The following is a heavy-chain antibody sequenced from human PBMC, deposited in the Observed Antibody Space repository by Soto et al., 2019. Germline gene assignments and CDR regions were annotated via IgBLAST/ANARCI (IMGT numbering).Heavy chain of an antibody. V-gene: IGHV3-30*03. CDR2: ISYDGSNK. CDR1: GFTFSSYG. CDR3: AIIMPTVVTLDY. J-gene: IGHJ4*02. D-gene: IGHD4-17*01. Sequence: QVQLVESGGGVVQPGRSLRLSCAASGFTFSSYGMHWVRQAPGKGLEWVAVISYDGSNKYYADSVKGRFTISRDNSKNTLYLQMNSLRAEDTAVYYCAIIMPTVVTLDYWGQGTLVTVSS.